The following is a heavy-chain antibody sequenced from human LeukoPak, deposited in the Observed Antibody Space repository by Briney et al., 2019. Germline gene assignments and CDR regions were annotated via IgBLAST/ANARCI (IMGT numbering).Heavy chain of an antibody. D-gene: IGHD5-18*01. J-gene: IGHJ4*02. CDR2: ISWDGGST. V-gene: IGHV3-43*01. Sequence: PGGSLRLSCAASGFTFDDYTMHWVRQAPGKGLEWVSLISWDGGSTYYADSVKGRFTISRDNSKNTLYLQMNSLRAEDTAVYYCARDRTGYSYAYFDYWGQGTLVTVSS. CDR3: ARDRTGYSYAYFDY. CDR1: GFTFDDYT.